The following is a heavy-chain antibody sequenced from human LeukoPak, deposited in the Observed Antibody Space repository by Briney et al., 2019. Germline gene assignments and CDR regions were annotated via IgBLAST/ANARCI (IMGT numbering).Heavy chain of an antibody. V-gene: IGHV1-46*01. CDR2: INPSGGST. J-gene: IGHJ4*02. CDR1: GYTFTSYA. CDR3: ARDRGGTGDFDY. D-gene: IGHD1-1*01. Sequence: ASVKVSCKASGYTFTSYAMNWVRQAPGQGLEWMGIINPSGGSTSYAQKFQGRVTMTRDTSTSTVYMELSSLRSEDTAVYYCARDRGGTGDFDYWGQGTLVTVSS.